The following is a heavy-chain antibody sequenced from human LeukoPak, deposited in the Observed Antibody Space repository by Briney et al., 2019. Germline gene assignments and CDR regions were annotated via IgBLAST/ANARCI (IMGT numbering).Heavy chain of an antibody. CDR3: AREADNWFDP. CDR2: VYYSGST. J-gene: IGHJ5*02. V-gene: IGHV4-39*07. CDR1: GGSISSSGSY. Sequence: PSETLSLTCTVSGGSISSSGSYWAWIRQPPGKGLEWIANVYYSGSTYYNSSLKSRVTISADTSKNQFSLKLSSVTAADTAVYYCAREADNWFDPWGQGTLVTVSS.